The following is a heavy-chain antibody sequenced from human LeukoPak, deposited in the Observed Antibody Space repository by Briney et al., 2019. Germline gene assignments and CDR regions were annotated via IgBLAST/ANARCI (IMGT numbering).Heavy chain of an antibody. CDR2: IGTAVDP. V-gene: IGHV3-13*04. CDR1: GFTFSSYD. J-gene: IGHJ4*02. CDR3: ARGRYRYDAGSYYKGIDY. D-gene: IGHD3-10*01. Sequence: GGSLRLSCAPSGFTFSSYDMHWVRQATGKGLECVSAIGTAVDPSYPGSAKGRFTISRENAKNSLYLQMNSLRVGDTGVYYCARGRYRYDAGSYYKGIDYWGQGTLVTVSS.